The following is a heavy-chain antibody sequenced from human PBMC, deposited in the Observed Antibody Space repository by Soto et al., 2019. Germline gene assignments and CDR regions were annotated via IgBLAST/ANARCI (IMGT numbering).Heavy chain of an antibody. CDR1: GGSFTSYA. J-gene: IGHJ4*02. CDR2: LIPLYNTP. Sequence: QVQLVQSGAEVKKPGSSVKVSCKASGGSFTSYAMNWVRQVPGQGLEWMGGLIPLYNTPSYAPKFQGRLTITADRSSSTAYMELTSLTSEDTAVYYCARGHVVPAAMPEFDHWGRGTLITVSS. CDR3: ARGHVVPAAMPEFDH. V-gene: IGHV1-69*06. D-gene: IGHD2-2*01.